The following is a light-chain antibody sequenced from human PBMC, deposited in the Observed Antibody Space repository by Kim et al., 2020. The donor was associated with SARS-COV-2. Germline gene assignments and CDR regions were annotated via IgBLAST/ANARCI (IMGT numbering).Light chain of an antibody. CDR3: QSAVSSGTYVV. Sequence: SYELTQPPSVSVSPGQTARITCSGDALPKQYAYWYQQKPGQAPVLVIYKDSERPSGIPERFPGSSSGTTVTLTISGLQAEDEADYYCQSAVSSGTYVVFG. V-gene: IGLV3-25*03. CDR1: ALPKQY. J-gene: IGLJ2*01. CDR2: KDS.